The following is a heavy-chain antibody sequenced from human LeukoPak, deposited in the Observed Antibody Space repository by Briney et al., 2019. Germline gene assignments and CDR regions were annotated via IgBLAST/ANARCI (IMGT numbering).Heavy chain of an antibody. CDR3: ARGTGTQRGDAFDI. CDR2: IIPIFGTA. Sequence: ASVKVSCKASGGTFNNFAISWVRQAPGQGLEWMGGIIPIFGTANYAQKFQGRVTITADESTSTAYMELSSLRSEDTAVYYCARGTGTQRGDAFDIWGQGTMVTVSS. J-gene: IGHJ3*02. CDR1: GGTFNNFA. D-gene: IGHD1-1*01. V-gene: IGHV1-69*13.